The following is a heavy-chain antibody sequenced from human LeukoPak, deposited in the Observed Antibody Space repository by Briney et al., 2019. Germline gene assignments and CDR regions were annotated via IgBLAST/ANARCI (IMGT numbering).Heavy chain of an antibody. V-gene: IGHV1-18*01. Sequence: ASVKVSCKASGYTFTSYGISWVRQAPGQGLEWMGWISAYNGNTNYAQKLQGGVTMTTDTSTSTAYMELRSLRSDDTAVYYCARVARQQLGYYFDYWGQGTLVTVSS. CDR1: GYTFTSYG. D-gene: IGHD6-13*01. J-gene: IGHJ4*02. CDR3: ARVARQQLGYYFDY. CDR2: ISAYNGNT.